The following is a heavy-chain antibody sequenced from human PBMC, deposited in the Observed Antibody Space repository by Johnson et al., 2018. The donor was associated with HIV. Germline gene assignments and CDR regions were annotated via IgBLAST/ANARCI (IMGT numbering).Heavy chain of an antibody. V-gene: IGHV3-7*04. Sequence: VQLVESGGDMVQRGGSLRLSCAASGFTFSSYWMSWVRQAPGKGLEWVANIKEDGSEENYVDSMEGRFTISRDNAKNSLYLQIDNLRVEDTAVYYCARDGLYSSPWDAFDIWGQGTMVTVSS. J-gene: IGHJ3*02. CDR3: ARDGLYSSPWDAFDI. CDR1: GFTFSSYW. D-gene: IGHD6-13*01. CDR2: IKEDGSEE.